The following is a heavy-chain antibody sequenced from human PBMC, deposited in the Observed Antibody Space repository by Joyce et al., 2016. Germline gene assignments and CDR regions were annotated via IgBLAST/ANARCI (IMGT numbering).Heavy chain of an antibody. CDR1: GYTFTSYD. CDR3: ARGRVYYYYGMDV. V-gene: IGHV1-8*01. J-gene: IGHJ6*02. CDR2: MSPNSGNT. Sequence: QVQLVQSGAEVMKPGASVKVSCKASGYTFTSYDLNWVRQATGQGLEWMVWMSPNSGNTGSAQKFQGRVTRTRDTSISTAYMELSSLRSEDTAVYYCARGRVYYYYGMDVWGQGTTVTVSS.